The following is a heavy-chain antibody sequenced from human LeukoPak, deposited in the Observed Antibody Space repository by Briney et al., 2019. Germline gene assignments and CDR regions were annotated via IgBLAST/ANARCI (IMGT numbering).Heavy chain of an antibody. V-gene: IGHV4-59*08. Sequence: SETLSLTCTVSGGSISSYDWSWIRQPPGKGLEWIWYIYYSGSTNYNPSLKSRVTISVDTSKNQFSLKLSSVTAADTAVYYCARRIAAAGGFDYWGQGTLVTVSS. CDR3: ARRIAAAGGFDY. D-gene: IGHD6-13*01. J-gene: IGHJ4*02. CDR1: GGSISSYD. CDR2: IYYSGST.